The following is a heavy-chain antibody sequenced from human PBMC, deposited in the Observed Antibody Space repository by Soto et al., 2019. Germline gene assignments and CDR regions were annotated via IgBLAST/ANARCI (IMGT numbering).Heavy chain of an antibody. CDR3: ARGGYSYGYALWYFDY. CDR2: INPSGGST. V-gene: IGHV1-46*01. CDR1: GYTFTSYY. Sequence: SVKVSCKASGYTFTSYYMHWVRQAPGQGLEWMGIINPSGGSTSYAQKFQGRVTMTRDTSTSTVYMELSSLRSEDTAVYYCARGGYSYGYALWYFDYWGQGTLVTVSS. J-gene: IGHJ4*02. D-gene: IGHD5-18*01.